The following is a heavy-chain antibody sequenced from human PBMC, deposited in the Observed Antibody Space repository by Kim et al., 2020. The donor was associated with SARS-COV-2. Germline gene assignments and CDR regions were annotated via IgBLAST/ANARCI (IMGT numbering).Heavy chain of an antibody. CDR2: ISSSSSYI. D-gene: IGHD3-3*01. J-gene: IGHJ6*02. V-gene: IGHV3-21*01. CDR1: GFTFSSYS. Sequence: GGSLRLSCAASGFTFSSYSMTWVRQAPGKGLEWVSSISSSSSYIYYADSVKGRFTISRDNAKNSLYLQMNSLRAEDTAVYYCARDSSEITIFGGVWYGMDVWGQGTTVTVSS. CDR3: ARDSSEITIFGGVWYGMDV.